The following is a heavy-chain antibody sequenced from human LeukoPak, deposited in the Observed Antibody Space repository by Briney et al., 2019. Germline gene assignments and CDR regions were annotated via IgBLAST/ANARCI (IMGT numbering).Heavy chain of an antibody. CDR2: TYYRSKWYN. V-gene: IGHV6-1*01. J-gene: IGHJ4*02. CDR3: ARDQGGSYYFDY. CDR1: GNSVSSNSAA. D-gene: IGHD1-26*01. Sequence: SQTLSLTCAISGNSVSSNSAAWNWIRQSPSRGLEWLGRTYYRSKWYNDYAASVKSRISINPGTSKNQFSLHLNSVTPEDTAVYYCARDQGGSYYFDYWGQGTLVTVSS.